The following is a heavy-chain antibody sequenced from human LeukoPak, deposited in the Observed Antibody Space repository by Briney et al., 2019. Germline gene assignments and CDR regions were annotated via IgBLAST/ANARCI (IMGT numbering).Heavy chain of an antibody. CDR2: INPSSGDT. CDR3: ATTSGYFYY. CDR1: AYTFTDYY. D-gene: IGHD1-26*01. J-gene: IGHJ4*02. V-gene: IGHV1-2*06. Sequence: ASVKVSCKAPAYTFTDYYVHWVRQAPGQGPEWMGRINPSSGDTNYAQNFQGRVTMTRDTSISTAYMELSRLRSDDTAVYYCATTSGYFYYWGQGTLVTVSS.